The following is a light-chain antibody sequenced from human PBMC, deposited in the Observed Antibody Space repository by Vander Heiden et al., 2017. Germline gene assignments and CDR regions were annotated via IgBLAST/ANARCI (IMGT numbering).Light chain of an antibody. CDR3: QQFNSWPYT. CDR2: GAS. J-gene: IGKJ2*01. Sequence: VMPQSSARLSVSLGDSVTLSCRASQNVYNKLSWFHQKPGQAPRLLIYGASSRAPGVPARFTASGSGTDFTLTISSLQSEDIGSYYCQQFNSWPYTFGQGTKVEI. CDR1: QNVYNK. V-gene: IGKV3-15*01.